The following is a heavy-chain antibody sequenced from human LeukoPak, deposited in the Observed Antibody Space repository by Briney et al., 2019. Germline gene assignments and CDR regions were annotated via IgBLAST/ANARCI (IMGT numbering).Heavy chain of an antibody. CDR2: IYYSGST. Sequence: SETLSLTCTVSGGSISSYYWSWIRQPPGKGLEWIGYIYYSGSTNYNPSLKSRVTISVDTSKNQFSLKLSSVTAADTAVYYCARETTVTRANWFDPWGQGTLVTVSS. D-gene: IGHD4-11*01. V-gene: IGHV4-59*01. J-gene: IGHJ5*02. CDR1: GGSISSYY. CDR3: ARETTVTRANWFDP.